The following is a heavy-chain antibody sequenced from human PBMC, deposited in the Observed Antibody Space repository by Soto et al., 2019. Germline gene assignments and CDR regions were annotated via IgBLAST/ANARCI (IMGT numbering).Heavy chain of an antibody. J-gene: IGHJ4*02. V-gene: IGHV3-21*01. Sequence: GGSLRLSCAASGFTFSSYSMNWVRQAPGKGLECVSSISSSSSYIYYADSVKGRFTISRDNAKNSLYLQMNSLRAEDTAVYYCARGDRGGYYYDSSGTANFDYWGQGTLVTVYS. CDR2: ISSSSSYI. CDR1: GFTFSSYS. CDR3: ARGDRGGYYYDSSGTANFDY. D-gene: IGHD3-22*01.